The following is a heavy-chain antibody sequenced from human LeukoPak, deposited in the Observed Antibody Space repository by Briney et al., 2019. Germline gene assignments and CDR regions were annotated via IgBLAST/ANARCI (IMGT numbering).Heavy chain of an antibody. J-gene: IGHJ4*02. V-gene: IGHV1-2*02. D-gene: IGHD4/OR15-4a*01. CDR1: RYTFTGYY. CDR3: ARGSPGVPDY. Sequence: GASVKASCKYSRYTFTGYYMHWVGPAPGQGLEWMGWINPNSGGTNYAQKFQGRVTMTRDTSISTAYMELSRLRSDDTAVYYCARGSPGVPDYWGQGTLVTVSS. CDR2: INPNSGGT.